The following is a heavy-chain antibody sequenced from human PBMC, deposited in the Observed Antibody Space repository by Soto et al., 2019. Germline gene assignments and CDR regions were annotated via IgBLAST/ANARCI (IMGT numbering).Heavy chain of an antibody. CDR2: ISAYNGNT. CDR1: GYTFTSYG. Sequence: ASVKVSCKASGYTFTSYGISWVRQAPGQGLEWMGWISAYNGNTNYAQKLQGRVTMTTDTSTSTAYMELRSLRSEDTAVYYCARGAVAEMATVYYYGMDVWGQGTTVTVSS. CDR3: ARGAVAEMATVYYYGMDV. D-gene: IGHD4-4*01. V-gene: IGHV1-18*04. J-gene: IGHJ6*02.